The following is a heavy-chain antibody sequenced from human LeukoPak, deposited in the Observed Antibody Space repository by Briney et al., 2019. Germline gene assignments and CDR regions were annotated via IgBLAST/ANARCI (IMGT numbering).Heavy chain of an antibody. Sequence: GGSLRLSCVASGYTFSRYWMTWVRQAPGKWLKWISSLRSSSSCIYYADSVKGRLTIPRENAKNSLYLQMNSLRAEDTAVYYFFFFKQKTAYDILTGYSQRGEFDYWGQGTLVTVSS. CDR2: LRSSSSCI. J-gene: IGHJ4*02. V-gene: IGHV3-21*01. CDR1: GYTFSRYW. CDR3: FFFKQKTAYDILTGYSQRGEFDY. D-gene: IGHD3-9*01.